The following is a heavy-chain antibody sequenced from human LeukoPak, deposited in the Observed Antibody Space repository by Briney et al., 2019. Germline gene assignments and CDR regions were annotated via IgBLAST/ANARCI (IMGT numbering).Heavy chain of an antibody. J-gene: IGHJ4*02. CDR3: RYYGSGSYYNNFDY. D-gene: IGHD3-10*01. CDR2: IYYSGST. V-gene: IGHV4-39*01. Sequence: PSETLSLTCTVSGGSISSSSYYWGWIRQPPGKGLEWIGSIYYSGSTYYNPSLKSRVTISVDTSKNQFSLKLSSVTAADTAVYYCRYYGSGSYYNNFDYWGQGTLVTVSS. CDR1: GGSISSSSYY.